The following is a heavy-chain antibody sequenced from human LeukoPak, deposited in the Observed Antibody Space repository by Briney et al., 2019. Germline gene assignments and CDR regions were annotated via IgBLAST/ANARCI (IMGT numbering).Heavy chain of an antibody. D-gene: IGHD1-7*01. CDR3: ARHGTGKYYFDY. CDR1: GGSISSDY. Sequence: SETLSLTCTVSGGSISSDYWSWIRQPPGKGLEWIGYIYYIGSTNYNPSLKSRITISVDTSKSHFSLKLSSVTAADTAVYYCARHGTGKYYFDYWGQGTLVTVSS. V-gene: IGHV4-59*01. CDR2: IYYIGST. J-gene: IGHJ4*02.